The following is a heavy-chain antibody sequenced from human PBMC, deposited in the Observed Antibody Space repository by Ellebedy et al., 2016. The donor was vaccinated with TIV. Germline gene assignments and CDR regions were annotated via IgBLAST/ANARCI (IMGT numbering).Heavy chain of an antibody. D-gene: IGHD3-16*01. V-gene: IGHV3-30-3*01. J-gene: IGHJ4*01. CDR3: AKDGGSYFTEFDY. Sequence: GGSLRLSXAASGFPFRSYAMHWVRQAPGQGLEWLASISYDGSSQHYADSVKGRLTISRDNAKNTVYLQMDSLRPDDTAVYYCAKDGGSYFTEFDYWGQGTLVIVSS. CDR2: ISYDGSSQ. CDR1: GFPFRSYA.